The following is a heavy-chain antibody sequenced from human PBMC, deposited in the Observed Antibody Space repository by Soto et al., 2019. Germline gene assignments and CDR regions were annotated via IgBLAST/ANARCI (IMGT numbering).Heavy chain of an antibody. D-gene: IGHD3-3*01. J-gene: IGHJ4*02. CDR1: GFSFASFA. CDR2: ISGSDGKT. V-gene: IGHV3-23*01. Sequence: GGSLRLSCTTSGFSFASFAMTWVRQAPGKGLEWVATISGSDGKTYYADSVKGRFSISRDTSRNTLYLQMNSLRADDAAIYYCAKWSYLDYWGQGTRVTVSS. CDR3: AKWSYLDY.